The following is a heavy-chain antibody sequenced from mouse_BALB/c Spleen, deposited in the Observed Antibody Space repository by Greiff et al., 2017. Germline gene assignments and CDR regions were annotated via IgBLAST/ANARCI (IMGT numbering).Heavy chain of an antibody. CDR1: GFTFSSYA. CDR3: ARERGTTVVDWYFDV. CDR2: ISSGGST. D-gene: IGHD1-1*01. J-gene: IGHJ1*01. Sequence: EVQVVESGGGLVKPGGSLKLSCAASGFTFSSYAMSWVRQTPEKRLEWVASISSGGSTYYPDSVKGRFTISRDNARNILYLQMSSLRSEDTAMYYCARERGTTVVDWYFDVWGAGTTVTVSS. V-gene: IGHV5-6-5*01.